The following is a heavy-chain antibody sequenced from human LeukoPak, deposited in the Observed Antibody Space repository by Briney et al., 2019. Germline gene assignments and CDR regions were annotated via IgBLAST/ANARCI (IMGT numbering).Heavy chain of an antibody. CDR3: ASHNSDHYSPGDY. D-gene: IGHD2/OR15-2a*01. CDR2: ISRGGSTM. J-gene: IGHJ4*02. V-gene: IGHV3-11*01. Sequence: GGSLRLSCSASGFTFSDSYMTWIRQAPGKGLEWVSYISRGGSTMYYVDSVKGRFIVSTDNAKNSLYLQMNSLRVEDTAVYFCASHNSDHYSPGDYWGQGTLVTVSS. CDR1: GFTFSDSY.